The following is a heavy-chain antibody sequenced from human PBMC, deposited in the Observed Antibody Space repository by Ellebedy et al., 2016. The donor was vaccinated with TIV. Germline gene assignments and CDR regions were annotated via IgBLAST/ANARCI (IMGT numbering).Heavy chain of an antibody. CDR1: GFTFSSYA. Sequence: GGSLRLXXAASGFTFSSYAMHWVRQAPGKGLEWVAVISYDGSNKYYADSVKGRFTISRDNSKNTLYLQMNSLRAEDTAVYYCARGQVVVILWGQGTPFTFSS. D-gene: IGHD2-15*01. V-gene: IGHV3-30-3*01. J-gene: IGHJ4*02. CDR2: ISYDGSNK. CDR3: ARGQVVVIL.